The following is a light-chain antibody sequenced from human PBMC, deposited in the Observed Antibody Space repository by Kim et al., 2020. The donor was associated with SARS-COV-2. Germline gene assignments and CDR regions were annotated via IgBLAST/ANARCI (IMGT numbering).Light chain of an antibody. J-gene: IGLJ3*02. CDR3: QAWDSSSWV. V-gene: IGLV3-1*01. Sequence: VSPGQTASITCPGDKLGDKYACWYQQKPGQSPVLVIYQDSKRPSGIPERFSGSNSGNTATLTISGTQAMDEADYYCQAWDSSSWVFGGGTQLTVL. CDR1: KLGDKY. CDR2: QDS.